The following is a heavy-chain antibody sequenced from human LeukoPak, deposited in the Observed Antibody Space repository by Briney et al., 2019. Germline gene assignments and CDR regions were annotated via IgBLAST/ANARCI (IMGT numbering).Heavy chain of an antibody. CDR1: GFSFSDYG. CDR2: ISSDGFNK. J-gene: IGHJ6*02. V-gene: IGHV3-30-3*01. Sequence: PGRSLRLSCAASGFSFSDYGMHWVRQAPGKGLEWVALISSDGFNKYYADSARGRFTISRDTSKNTLYLQINSLKTEDTAIYYCARYSNHFYYSGMDVWGQGTTVTVSS. CDR3: ARYSNHFYYSGMDV. D-gene: IGHD2-21*01.